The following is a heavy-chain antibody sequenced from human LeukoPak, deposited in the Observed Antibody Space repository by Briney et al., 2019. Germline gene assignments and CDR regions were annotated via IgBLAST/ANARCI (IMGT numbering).Heavy chain of an antibody. V-gene: IGHV4-61*02. CDR2: IYTSGST. CDR3: ARGYCSGGSCSTFRSWFDP. CDR1: GGSISSGSYY. D-gene: IGHD2-15*01. Sequence: PSQTLSLTCTVSGGSISSGSYYWSWIRQPAGKGLEWIGRIYTSGSTNYNPSLKSRVTISVDTSKNQFSLKLSSVTAADTAVYYCARGYCSGGSCSTFRSWFDPWGQGTLVTVSS. J-gene: IGHJ5*02.